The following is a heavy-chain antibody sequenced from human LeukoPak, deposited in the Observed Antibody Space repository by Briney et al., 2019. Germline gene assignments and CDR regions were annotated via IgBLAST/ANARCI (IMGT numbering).Heavy chain of an antibody. V-gene: IGHV3-23*01. Sequence: GGSLRLSCAASGFSFSSNSMSWVRQAPGKGLEWVSAISGSGGRTFYADSVKGRFTSSRDNSKNMVYLEMNSLRVEDTAVYYCGKDSYVGVNWFDPRGQGTLVTVSS. CDR2: ISGSGGRT. CDR3: GKDSYVGVNWFDP. CDR1: GFSFSSNS. D-gene: IGHD1-26*01. J-gene: IGHJ5*02.